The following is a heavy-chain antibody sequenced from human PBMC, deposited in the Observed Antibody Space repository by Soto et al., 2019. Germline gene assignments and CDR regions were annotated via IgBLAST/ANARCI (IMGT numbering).Heavy chain of an antibody. J-gene: IGHJ4*02. CDR1: GGSISSYY. Sequence: SETLSLTCTVSGGSISSYYWSWIRQPAGKGLEWVGRIYTSGSTNYNPSLKSRVTMSVDTSKNQFSLKLSSVTAADTAVYYCARNYDSSGYCDYWGQGTLVTVSS. D-gene: IGHD3-22*01. CDR2: IYTSGST. V-gene: IGHV4-4*07. CDR3: ARNYDSSGYCDY.